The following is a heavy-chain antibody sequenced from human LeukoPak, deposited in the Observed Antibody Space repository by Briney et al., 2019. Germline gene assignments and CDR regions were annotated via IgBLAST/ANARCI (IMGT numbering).Heavy chain of an antibody. CDR1: GFTFSSYA. CDR3: AKYGFSGGYPPINWFDP. V-gene: IGHV3-23*01. D-gene: IGHD3-22*01. J-gene: IGHJ5*02. Sequence: GGSLRLSCAASGFTFSSYAMSWVRQAPGKGLEWVSAISGSGGSTYYADSVKGRFTISRDNSKNTLYLQMNSLRAEDTAVYYCAKYGFSGGYPPINWFDPWGQGTLVTVSS. CDR2: ISGSGGST.